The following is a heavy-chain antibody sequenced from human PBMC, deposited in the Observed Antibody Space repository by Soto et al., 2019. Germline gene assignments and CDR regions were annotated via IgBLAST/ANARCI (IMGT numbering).Heavy chain of an antibody. CDR1: GDSVTAYGSA. CDR2: TYYRSKWYN. J-gene: IGHJ6*02. Sequence: QLQQSGPRLVKPSQTLSLTCAISGDSVTAYGSAWNWIRQSPSRGLEWLGRTYYRSKWYNDYAVTVKSRLNISPDTSKNRFSLQLNSVDPEDTAVYFCARSRENPRNGMDVWGQGTTVTVSS. V-gene: IGHV6-1*01. CDR3: ARSRENPRNGMDV. D-gene: IGHD1-26*01.